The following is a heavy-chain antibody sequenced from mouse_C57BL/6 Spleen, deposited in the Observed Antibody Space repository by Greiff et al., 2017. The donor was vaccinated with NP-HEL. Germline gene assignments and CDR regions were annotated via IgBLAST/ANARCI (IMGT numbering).Heavy chain of an antibody. Sequence: ESGPGLVKPSQSLSLTCSVTGYSITSGYYWNWIRQFPGNKLEWMGYISYDGSNNYNPSLKNRISITRDTSTNQFFLKLNSVTTEDTATYYCAPMVTTGYWYFDVWGTGTTVTVSS. CDR1: GYSITSGYY. CDR3: APMVTTGYWYFDV. V-gene: IGHV3-6*01. D-gene: IGHD2-2*01. J-gene: IGHJ1*03. CDR2: ISYDGSN.